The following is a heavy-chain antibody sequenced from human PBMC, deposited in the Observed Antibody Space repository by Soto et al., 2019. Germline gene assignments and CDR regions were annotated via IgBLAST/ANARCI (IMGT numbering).Heavy chain of an antibody. V-gene: IGHV3-30*18. J-gene: IGHJ3*02. CDR2: ISYDGSNK. CDR3: AKDAPSARCAFDI. CDR1: GFTFSSYG. Sequence: PGGSLRLSCAASGFTFSSYGMHWVRQSPGKGLEWVAVISYDGSNKYYAYSVKGRVTISRDNSKNTLYLQMNSLRDEAKAVYYCAKDAPSARCAFDIWGQGNMLTV. D-gene: IGHD6-6*01.